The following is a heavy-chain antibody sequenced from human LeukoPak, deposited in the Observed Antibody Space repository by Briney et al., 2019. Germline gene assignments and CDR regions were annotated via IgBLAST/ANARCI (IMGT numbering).Heavy chain of an antibody. CDR3: ARTSSSWPYDAFDI. V-gene: IGHV4-59*08. CDR2: IHYSGST. D-gene: IGHD6-13*01. J-gene: IGHJ3*02. CDR1: GGSISSYY. Sequence: SETLSLTCTVSGGSISSYYWSWIRQPPGKGLEWIGYIHYSGSTNYNPSLKSRVTISVDTSNNQFSLKLSSVTAADTAVYYCARTSSSWPYDAFDIWGQGTMVTVSS.